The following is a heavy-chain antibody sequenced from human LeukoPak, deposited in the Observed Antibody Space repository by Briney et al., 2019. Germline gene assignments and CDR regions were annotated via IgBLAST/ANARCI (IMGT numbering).Heavy chain of an antibody. Sequence: SQTLSLTCTVSGDCISSGDYYWSWIRQPAGKGLESIGRISSSGSTNYNPSLKSRVTISVDTSKNQFSLKLSSVTAADTAVYFCARGPYSYDSSGAFDIWGQGTMVTVSS. CDR2: ISSSGST. J-gene: IGHJ3*02. V-gene: IGHV4-61*02. D-gene: IGHD3-22*01. CDR1: GDCISSGDYY. CDR3: ARGPYSYDSSGAFDI.